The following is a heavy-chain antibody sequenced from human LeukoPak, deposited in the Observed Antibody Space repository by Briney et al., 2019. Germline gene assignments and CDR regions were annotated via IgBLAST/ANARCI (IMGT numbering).Heavy chain of an antibody. CDR3: ARDGIIVGATFDY. Sequence: ASVKVSCKASGYTFTAYYFYWVRQAPGQGLEWMGWISAYNGNTNYAQKLQGRVTMTTDTSTSTAYMELRSLRSDDTAVYYCARDGIIVGATFDYWGQGTLVTVSS. J-gene: IGHJ4*02. D-gene: IGHD1-26*01. CDR2: ISAYNGNT. V-gene: IGHV1-18*01. CDR1: GYTFTAYY.